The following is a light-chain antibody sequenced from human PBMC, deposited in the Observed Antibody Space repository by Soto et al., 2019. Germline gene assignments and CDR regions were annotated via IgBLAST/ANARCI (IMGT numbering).Light chain of an antibody. J-gene: IGLJ1*01. CDR2: DVS. CDR3: SSYTSSSPYV. V-gene: IGLV2-14*03. CDR1: SNDVGGYNF. Sequence: QSALTQPASVPGSPGQSITLSCTGTSNDVGGYNFVSWYQQYPGKAPKLLIYDVSNRPSGVSNRFSGSKSDNTASLTISGLQPEDEADYYCSSYTSSSPYVFGTGTKVTVL.